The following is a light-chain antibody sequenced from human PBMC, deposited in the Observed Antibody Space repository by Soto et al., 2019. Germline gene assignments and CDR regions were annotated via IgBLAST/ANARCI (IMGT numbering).Light chain of an antibody. Sequence: IQMTQSPSSLSASVGDRVTITCRASQSISSYLNWYQQKPGKAPKLLIYAASSLQIGVPSRFSGSASGTDSTLTISSLQPEDFATYYCQPSYSTPRTFGQGTKVEIK. J-gene: IGKJ1*01. CDR3: QPSYSTPRT. CDR2: AAS. CDR1: QSISSY. V-gene: IGKV1-39*01.